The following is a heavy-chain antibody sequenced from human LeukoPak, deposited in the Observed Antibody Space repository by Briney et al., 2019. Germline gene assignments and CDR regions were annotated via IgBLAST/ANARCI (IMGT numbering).Heavy chain of an antibody. CDR2: INPSGGST. CDR1: GYMFINYY. Sequence: GASVKVSCKASGYMFINYYMHWVRQAPGQGLEWMGIINPSGGSTSYAQKFQGRVTMTRDMSTSTVYMELSSLRSEDTAVYYCATGLDYYDSNRAPFDYWGQGTLVTVSS. V-gene: IGHV1-46*01. CDR3: ATGLDYYDSNRAPFDY. J-gene: IGHJ4*02. D-gene: IGHD3-22*01.